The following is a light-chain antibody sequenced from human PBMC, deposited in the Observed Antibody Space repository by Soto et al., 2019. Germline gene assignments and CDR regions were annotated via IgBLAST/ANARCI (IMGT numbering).Light chain of an antibody. Sequence: SYELTQPPSVSVSPGQTASITCSGAKSGVRYACWYQQKPGQSPVLVIYQDSKRPSGIPERFSGSNSGNTATLTISGTQAMDEADYYCQAWDSSTSVVFGGGTKLTVL. CDR1: KSGVRY. J-gene: IGLJ2*01. CDR3: QAWDSSTSVV. V-gene: IGLV3-1*01. CDR2: QDS.